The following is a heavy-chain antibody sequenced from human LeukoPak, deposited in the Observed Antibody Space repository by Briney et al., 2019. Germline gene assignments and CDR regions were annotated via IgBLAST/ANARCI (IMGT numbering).Heavy chain of an antibody. V-gene: IGHV4-31*03. D-gene: IGHD3-22*01. CDR2: IYYSGSS. CDR1: GGSISSGDYY. Sequence: SETLSLTCTVSGGSISSGDYYWSWIRQLPGKGLEWIGHIYYSGSSYYNPSLKSRVTISIDTSKNQFSLKLSSVTAEDTAVYYCARGRYYDSSGYWPLWGQGTLVTVSS. J-gene: IGHJ4*02. CDR3: ARGRYYDSSGYWPL.